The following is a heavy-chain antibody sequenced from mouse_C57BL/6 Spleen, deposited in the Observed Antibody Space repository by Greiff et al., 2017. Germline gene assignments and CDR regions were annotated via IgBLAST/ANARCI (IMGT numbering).Heavy chain of an antibody. Sequence: QVQLQQPGTELVKPGASVKLSCKASGYTFTSYWMHWVKQRPGQGLEWIGNINPSNGGTNYTETFTSKATLTVDKASSTACMQLSSLTSEYSADYYGSRCIYYGYSYWYFDVWGTGTTVTVSS. CDR2: INPSNGGT. J-gene: IGHJ1*03. CDR1: GYTFTSYW. CDR3: SRCIYYGYSYWYFDV. D-gene: IGHD2-2*01. V-gene: IGHV1-53*01.